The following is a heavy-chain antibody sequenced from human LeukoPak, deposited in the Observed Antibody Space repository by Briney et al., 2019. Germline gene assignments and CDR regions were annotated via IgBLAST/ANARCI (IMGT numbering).Heavy chain of an antibody. CDR3: ARVGAGDAFDI. Sequence: GGSLRLSCAASGFTFGSYGMHWVRQAPGKGREWVSSISSSSSYIYYADSVKGRFTISRDNAKNSLYLQMNSLRAEDTAVYYCARVGAGDAFDIWGQGTMVTVSS. CDR1: GFTFGSYG. V-gene: IGHV3-21*01. J-gene: IGHJ3*02. CDR2: ISSSSSYI.